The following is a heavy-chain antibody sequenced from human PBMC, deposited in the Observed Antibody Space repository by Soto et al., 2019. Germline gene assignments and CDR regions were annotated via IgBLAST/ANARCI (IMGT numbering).Heavy chain of an antibody. D-gene: IGHD3-10*01. J-gene: IGHJ4*02. CDR3: ARAQGSGFLVS. CDR1: GGSISSGDYY. Sequence: PSETLSLTCTVSGGSISSGDYYWSWIRQPPGKGLEWIGYIYYSGSTYYNPSLKSRVAISVDTSKNQFSLKLSSVTAADTAVYYCARAQGSGFLVSWGQGTLVNVSS. CDR2: IYYSGST. V-gene: IGHV4-30-4*01.